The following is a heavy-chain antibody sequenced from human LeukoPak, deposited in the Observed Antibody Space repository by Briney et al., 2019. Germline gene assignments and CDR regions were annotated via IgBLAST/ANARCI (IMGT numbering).Heavy chain of an antibody. CDR1: GFTFSSYW. Sequence: GGSLRLSCAASGFTFSSYWMSWVRQAPGKGLEWAANIKQDESEKYYVDSVKGRFSITRDNAKNSMYLQINSLRAEDTAVYHCARGNDYGDHVGIYFDYWGQGTLVTVSS. J-gene: IGHJ4*02. V-gene: IGHV3-7*03. CDR2: IKQDESEK. CDR3: ARGNDYGDHVGIYFDY. D-gene: IGHD4-17*01.